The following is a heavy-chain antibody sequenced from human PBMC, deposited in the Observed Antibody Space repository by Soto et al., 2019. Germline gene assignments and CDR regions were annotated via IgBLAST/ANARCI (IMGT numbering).Heavy chain of an antibody. CDR3: AKEWVYDSSGWSFDY. D-gene: IGHD3-22*01. V-gene: IGHV3-30*18. Sequence: GGSLRLSCAASGFTFSSYGMHWVRQAPGKGLEWVAVISYDGSNKYYADSVKGRFTISRDNSMNTLYPQMNSLRAEDTAVYYCAKEWVYDSSGWSFDYWGQGTLVTVSS. J-gene: IGHJ4*02. CDR2: ISYDGSNK. CDR1: GFTFSSYG.